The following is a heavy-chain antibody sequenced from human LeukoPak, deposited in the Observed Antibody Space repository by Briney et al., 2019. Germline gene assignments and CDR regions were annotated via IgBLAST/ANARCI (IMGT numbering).Heavy chain of an antibody. D-gene: IGHD6-13*01. J-gene: IGHJ4*02. CDR2: ISGSGGST. CDR1: GFTFSSYG. V-gene: IGHV3-23*01. CDR3: AKDRTYSSRSFDY. Sequence: GGSLRLSCAASGFTFSSYGMSWVRQAPGKGLEWVSAISGSGGSTYYADSVKGRFTISRDNSKNTLYLQMNSLRAEDTAVYYCAKDRTYSSRSFDYWGQGTLVTVSS.